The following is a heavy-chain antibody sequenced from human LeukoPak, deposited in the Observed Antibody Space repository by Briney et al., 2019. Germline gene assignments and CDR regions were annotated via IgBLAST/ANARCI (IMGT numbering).Heavy chain of an antibody. CDR2: IYYSGST. CDR3: ARDGIVGAPALRYFDY. CDR1: GGSISSSSYY. Sequence: SETLSLTCTVSGGSISSSSYYWGWIRQPPGKGLEWIGSIYYSGSTYYNPSLKSRVTISVDTSKNQFSLKLSSVTAADTAVYYCARDGIVGAPALRYFDYWGQGTLVTVSS. J-gene: IGHJ4*02. V-gene: IGHV4-39*02. D-gene: IGHD1-26*01.